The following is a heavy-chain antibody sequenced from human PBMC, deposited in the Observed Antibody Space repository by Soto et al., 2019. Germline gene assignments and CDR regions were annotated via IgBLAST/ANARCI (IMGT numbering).Heavy chain of an antibody. Sequence: GGSLRLSCAASGFTFSDYYMSWIRQAPGKGLEWVSYISSSSSYTNYADSVKGRFTISRDNAKNSLYLQMNSLRAEDTAVYYCARELIDCTNGVCPIDYWGQGTLVTVSS. J-gene: IGHJ4*02. CDR2: ISSSSSYT. CDR1: GFTFSDYY. D-gene: IGHD2-8*01. CDR3: ARELIDCTNGVCPIDY. V-gene: IGHV3-11*06.